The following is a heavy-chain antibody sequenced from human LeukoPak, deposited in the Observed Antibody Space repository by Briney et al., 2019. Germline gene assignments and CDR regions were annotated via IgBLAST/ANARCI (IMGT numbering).Heavy chain of an antibody. V-gene: IGHV4-4*07. CDR1: GYSISSGYY. CDR2: IYTSGST. Sequence: SETLSLTCTVSGYSISSGYYWSWIRQPAGKGLEWIGRIYTSGSTNYNPSLKSRVTMSVDTSKNQFSLKLSSVTAADTAVYYCARDGSQYYYYMDVWGKGTTVTISS. CDR3: ARDGSQYYYYMDV. J-gene: IGHJ6*03.